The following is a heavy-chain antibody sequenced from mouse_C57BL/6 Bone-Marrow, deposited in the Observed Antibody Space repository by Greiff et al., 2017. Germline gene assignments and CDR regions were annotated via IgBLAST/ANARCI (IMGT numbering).Heavy chain of an antibody. V-gene: IGHV1-39*01. CDR3: ARSYYSWLAY. D-gene: IGHD1-1*01. Sequence: VHVKQSGPELVKPGASVKISCTASGYSFTDYHMHWVKQSNGTSLAWIGVINPHYGTTSYNQKFKGKATLTVDQSSSTAYVQLNSLTSEDSAVYYCARSYYSWLAYWGQGTLVTVSA. J-gene: IGHJ3*01. CDR2: INPHYGTT. CDR1: GYSFTDYH.